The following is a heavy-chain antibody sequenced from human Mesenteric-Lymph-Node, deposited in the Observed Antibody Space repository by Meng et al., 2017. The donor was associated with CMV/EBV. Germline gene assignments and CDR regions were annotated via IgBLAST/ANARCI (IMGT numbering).Heavy chain of an antibody. V-gene: IGHV4-59*12. CDR1: GDSISSYY. CDR3: ARGPFHFDY. CDR2: IYYSGIT. Sequence: SETLSLTCSVSGDSISSYYWSWIRQPPGKGLEWIGYIYYSGITNYNPSFKSRVTISVDTSKNRFSLNLRSVTAADTAVYYCARGPFHFDYWGQGTLVTVSS. J-gene: IGHJ4*02.